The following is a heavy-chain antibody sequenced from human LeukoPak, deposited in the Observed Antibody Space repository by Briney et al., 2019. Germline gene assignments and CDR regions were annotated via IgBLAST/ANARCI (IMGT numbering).Heavy chain of an antibody. Sequence: SETLSLTCTVSGGSISSSSYYWGWIRQPPGKGLEWIGSIYYSGSTYYNPFLKSRVTISLDTSKNQFFLKLSSVTAADTAVYYCARRSAYSYAFGEFDYWGQGTLVTVSS. CDR1: GGSISSSSYY. V-gene: IGHV4-39*01. J-gene: IGHJ4*02. D-gene: IGHD5-18*01. CDR2: IYYSGST. CDR3: ARRSAYSYAFGEFDY.